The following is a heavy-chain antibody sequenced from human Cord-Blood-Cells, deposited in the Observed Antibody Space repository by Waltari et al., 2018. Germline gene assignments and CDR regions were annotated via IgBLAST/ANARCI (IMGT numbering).Heavy chain of an antibody. CDR1: GGSFSGYY. CDR3: ARAVRLAWLVNNWFDP. CDR2: INHSGST. Sequence: QVQLQQWGAGLLKPSETLSLTCAVYGGSFSGYYWSWIRQPPGKGLEGIGEINHSGSTNYNPSLKSRVTISVDTSKNQFSLKLSSVTAADTAVYYCARAVRLAWLVNNWFDPWGQGTLVTVSS. V-gene: IGHV4-34*01. J-gene: IGHJ5*02. D-gene: IGHD6-19*01.